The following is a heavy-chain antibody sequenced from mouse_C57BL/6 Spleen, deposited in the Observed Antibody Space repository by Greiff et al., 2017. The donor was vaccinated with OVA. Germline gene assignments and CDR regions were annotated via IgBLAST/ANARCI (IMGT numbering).Heavy chain of an antibody. CDR1: GYTFTSYW. D-gene: IGHD2-14*01. CDR3: ARDRHFDY. CDR2: IDPSDSYT. Sequence: VQLQQPGAELVKPGASVKLSCKASGYTFTSYWMQWVKQRPGQGLEWIGEIDPSDSYTNYNQKCKGKATLTVDTSSSTAYMQLSSLTSEDSAVYYCARDRHFDYWGQGTTLTVSS. J-gene: IGHJ2*01. V-gene: IGHV1-50*01.